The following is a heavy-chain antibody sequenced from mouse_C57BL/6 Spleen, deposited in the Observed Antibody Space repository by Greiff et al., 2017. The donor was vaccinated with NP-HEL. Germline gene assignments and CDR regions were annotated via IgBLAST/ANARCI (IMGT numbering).Heavy chain of an antibody. V-gene: IGHV5-6*02. CDR2: ISSGGSYT. Sequence: EVKLMESGGDLVKPGGSLKLSCAASGFTFSSYGMSWVRQTPDKRLEWVATISSGGSYTYYPDSVKGRFTISIDNAKNTLYLQMSSLKSEDTAMYYCARRDDRYYFDYWGQGTTLTVSS. CDR3: ARRDDRYYFDY. J-gene: IGHJ2*01. CDR1: GFTFSSYG.